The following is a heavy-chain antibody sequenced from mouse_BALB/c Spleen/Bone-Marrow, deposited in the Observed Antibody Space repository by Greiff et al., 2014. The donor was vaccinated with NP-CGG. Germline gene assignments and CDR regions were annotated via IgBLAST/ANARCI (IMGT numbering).Heavy chain of an antibody. CDR3: ARKGAMITHYYAMDY. Sequence: DVHLVESGGGLVQPGGPRKLSCAASGFTFSSFGMHWVRQAPEKGLEWVAYISNGSSTIYYADTVKGRFTISRDNPKNTLFLQMTSLRSEDTAMYYCARKGAMITHYYAMDYWGQGTSVTVSS. V-gene: IGHV5-17*02. D-gene: IGHD2-4*01. CDR1: GFTFSSFG. CDR2: ISNGSSTI. J-gene: IGHJ4*01.